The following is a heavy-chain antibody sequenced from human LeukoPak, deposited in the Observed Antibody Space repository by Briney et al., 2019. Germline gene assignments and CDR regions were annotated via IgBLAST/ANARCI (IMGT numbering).Heavy chain of an antibody. J-gene: IGHJ5*02. CDR3: ARGPAREVAFDP. D-gene: IGHD2-2*01. V-gene: IGHV4-34*01. CDR2: INHSGST. CDR1: GGSFSGYY. Sequence: SETLSLTCAVYGGSFSGYYWSWIRQPPGKGLEWIGEINHSGSTNYNPSLKSRVTISVDTSKNQFSLKLSSVTAADTAVYYCARGPAREVAFDPWGQGTLVTVSS.